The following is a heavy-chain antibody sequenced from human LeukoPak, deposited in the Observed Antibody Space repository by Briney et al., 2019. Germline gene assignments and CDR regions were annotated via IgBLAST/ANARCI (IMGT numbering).Heavy chain of an antibody. J-gene: IGHJ4*02. CDR2: IYYSGST. D-gene: IGHD6-13*01. Sequence: SETLSLTCTVSGGSIISHYWSWIRQPPGKGLEWIGYIYYSGSTNYNPSLKSRVTISVDTSKNQFSLKLSSVTAADTAVYYCARSFRYSSSWYEVGFDYWGQGTLVTVSS. V-gene: IGHV4-59*11. CDR1: GGSIISHY. CDR3: ARSFRYSSSWYEVGFDY.